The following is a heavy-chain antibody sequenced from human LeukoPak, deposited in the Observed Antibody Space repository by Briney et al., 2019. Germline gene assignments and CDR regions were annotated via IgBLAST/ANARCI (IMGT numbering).Heavy chain of an antibody. V-gene: IGHV1-2*02. CDR2: VNPNSGGT. CDR1: GGTFSSYA. J-gene: IGHJ4*02. D-gene: IGHD3-22*01. CDR3: ARVAGGYYYDRFDY. Sequence: GASVKVSCKASGGTFSSYAISWVRQAPGQGLEWMGWVNPNSGGTNYAQKFQGRVTMTRDTSISTAYMELSRLRSDDTAVYYCARVAGGYYYDRFDYWGQGTLVTVSS.